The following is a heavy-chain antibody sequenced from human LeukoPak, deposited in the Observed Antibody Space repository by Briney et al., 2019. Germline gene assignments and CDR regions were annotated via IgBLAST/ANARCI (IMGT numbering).Heavy chain of an antibody. Sequence: PGRSLRLSCAASGFIFSNYGMHWVRQAPGKGLEWVSAISGSGGSTYSADSVKGRFTISRDNSKNTLYLQMNSLRAEDTAVYYCAKRGYYYDSSGYYYFDYWGQGTLVTVSS. J-gene: IGHJ4*02. CDR2: ISGSGGST. V-gene: IGHV3-23*01. CDR3: AKRGYYYDSSGYYYFDY. CDR1: GFIFSNYG. D-gene: IGHD3-22*01.